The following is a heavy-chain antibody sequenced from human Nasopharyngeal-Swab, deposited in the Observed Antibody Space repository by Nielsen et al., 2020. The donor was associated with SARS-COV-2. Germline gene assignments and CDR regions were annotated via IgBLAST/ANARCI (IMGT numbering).Heavy chain of an antibody. Sequence: ASVKVSCKASGYTFTGYYMHWVRQAPGQGLEWMGWINPNSGGTNYAQKFQGWVTMTRDTSISTAYMELSSLRSEDTAIYYCARGTVDIVSTVRPYTYWGQGTLVTVSS. D-gene: IGHD5/OR15-5a*01. CDR3: ARGTVDIVSTVRPYTY. CDR2: INPNSGGT. J-gene: IGHJ4*02. V-gene: IGHV1-2*04. CDR1: GYTFTGYY.